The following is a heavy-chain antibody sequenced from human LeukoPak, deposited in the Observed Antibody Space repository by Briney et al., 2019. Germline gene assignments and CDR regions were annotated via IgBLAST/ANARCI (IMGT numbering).Heavy chain of an antibody. CDR1: VFTLNLYW. D-gene: IGHD3-9*01. V-gene: IGHV3-7*03. J-gene: IGHJ6*02. Sequence: SVRLSHAPSVFTLNLYWIIWVRQAPGKGREGVANIKQDGSEKYYVDSPKRRFTNSRDNAKNTLYLQMNSLRAEDTGVYYCARDGNVFRYLDWLSLPRYGMDVWGQGTTVTVSS. CDR3: ARDGNVFRYLDWLSLPRYGMDV. CDR2: IKQDGSEK.